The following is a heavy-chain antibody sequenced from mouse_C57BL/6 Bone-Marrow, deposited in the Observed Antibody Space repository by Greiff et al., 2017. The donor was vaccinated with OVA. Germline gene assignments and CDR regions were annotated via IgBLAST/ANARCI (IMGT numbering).Heavy chain of an antibody. Sequence: QVHVKQSGAELVKPGASVKLSCKASGYTFTSYWMHWVKQRPGQGLEWIGYINPSSGYTKYNQKFKDKATLTADKSSSTAYMQLSSLTYEDSAVYYCASLRLRAAMDYWGQGTSVTVSS. V-gene: IGHV1-7*01. J-gene: IGHJ4*01. D-gene: IGHD2-12*01. CDR1: GYTFTSYW. CDR3: ASLRLRAAMDY. CDR2: INPSSGYT.